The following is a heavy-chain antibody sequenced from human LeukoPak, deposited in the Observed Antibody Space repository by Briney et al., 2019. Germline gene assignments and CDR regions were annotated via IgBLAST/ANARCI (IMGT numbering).Heavy chain of an antibody. Sequence: SVKVSCKASGGTFISYAISWVRQAPGQGLEWMGGIIPIFGTANYAQKFQGRVTITADKSTSTAYMELSSLRSEDTAVYYCAREEDIVVVPAARGGFEYWGQGTLVTVYS. D-gene: IGHD2-2*01. J-gene: IGHJ4*02. V-gene: IGHV1-69*06. CDR3: AREEDIVVVPAARGGFEY. CDR1: GGTFISYA. CDR2: IIPIFGTA.